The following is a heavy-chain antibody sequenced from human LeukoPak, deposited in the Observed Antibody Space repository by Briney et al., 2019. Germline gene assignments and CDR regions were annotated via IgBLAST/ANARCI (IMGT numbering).Heavy chain of an antibody. CDR2: ISNSGAYT. CDR1: GFTFSSCA. D-gene: IGHD5-18*01. V-gene: IGHV3-23*01. Sequence: GGSLRLSCPASGFTFSSCAMSWVSHAPGKWLGWVSAISNSGAYTYYADSVKGRFTISRDNSKNTLYLQMNSLRAEDTAVYYCATLPNYSYGHPYYFDSWGQGTLVTVSS. J-gene: IGHJ4*02. CDR3: ATLPNYSYGHPYYFDS.